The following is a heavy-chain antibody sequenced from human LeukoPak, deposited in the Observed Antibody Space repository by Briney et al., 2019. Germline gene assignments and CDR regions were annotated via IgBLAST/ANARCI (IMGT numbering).Heavy chain of an antibody. CDR3: ARLGLLWFGETQSDY. J-gene: IGHJ4*02. V-gene: IGHV4-34*01. D-gene: IGHD3-10*01. Sequence: SETLSLTCAVYGDSFSGYYWAWIRQPPGKGLEWIGEINHVGRTNYNPSLKSRVTISVDTSKNQFSLKLSSVTAADTAVYYCARLGLLWFGETQSDYWGQGTLVTVSS. CDR2: INHVGRT. CDR1: GDSFSGYY.